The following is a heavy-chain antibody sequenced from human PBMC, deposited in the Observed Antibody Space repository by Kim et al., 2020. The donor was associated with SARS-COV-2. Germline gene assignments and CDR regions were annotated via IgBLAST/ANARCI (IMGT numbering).Heavy chain of an antibody. J-gene: IGHJ4*02. D-gene: IGHD4-17*01. CDR2: IYYSGST. Sequence: SETLSLTCTVSGGSISSSSYYWGWIRQPPGKGLEWIGSIYYSGSTYYNPSLKSRVTISVDTSKNQFSLKLSSVTAADTAVYYCAIYDYGDYEGIHTFARYDYWGQGTLVTVSS. CDR1: GGSISSSSYY. CDR3: AIYDYGDYEGIHTFARYDY. V-gene: IGHV4-39*01.